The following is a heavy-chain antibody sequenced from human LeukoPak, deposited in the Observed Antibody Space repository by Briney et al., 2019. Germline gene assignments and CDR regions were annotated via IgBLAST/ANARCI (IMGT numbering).Heavy chain of an antibody. Sequence: GGSLRLSCAASGFTFSSYGMTWVRQAPGKGLEWVSAISGSGGSTYYADSVKGRFTISRDNSKNTLYLQMNSLRAEDTAVYYCAKGGMITFGGVIVRTYAFDIWGQGTMVTVSS. D-gene: IGHD3-16*02. J-gene: IGHJ3*02. V-gene: IGHV3-23*01. CDR2: ISGSGGST. CDR3: AKGGMITFGGVIVRTYAFDI. CDR1: GFTFSSYG.